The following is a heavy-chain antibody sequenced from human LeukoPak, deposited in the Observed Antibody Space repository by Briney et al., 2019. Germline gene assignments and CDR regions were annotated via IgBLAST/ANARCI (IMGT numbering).Heavy chain of an antibody. Sequence: GASVKVSCKTSGCTFANYGMHWVRQAPRQSLEWMGWINTGNGNTKSSQKFQDRVALTRDTSASTAYMELNSLSSEDTAVYYCARVPLSDSSGHYYPHWGQGTLVTVSS. CDR2: INTGNGNT. V-gene: IGHV1-3*04. CDR1: GCTFANYG. J-gene: IGHJ1*01. CDR3: ARVPLSDSSGHYYPH. D-gene: IGHD3-22*01.